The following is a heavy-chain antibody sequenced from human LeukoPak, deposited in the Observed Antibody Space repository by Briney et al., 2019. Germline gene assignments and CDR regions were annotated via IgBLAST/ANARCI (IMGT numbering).Heavy chain of an antibody. D-gene: IGHD3-10*01. J-gene: IGHJ4*02. CDR1: GYTFTGYY. V-gene: IGHV1-2*02. CDR3: ARVKQNYGSGSYAWGY. CDR2: INPNSGGT. Sequence: GASVKVSCKASGYTFTGYYMHWVRQAPGQGLEWMGWINPNSGGTNYAQKFQGRVTMTRDTSISTAYMELSRLRSDDTAVYYCARVKQNYGSGSYAWGYWGQGTLVTVSS.